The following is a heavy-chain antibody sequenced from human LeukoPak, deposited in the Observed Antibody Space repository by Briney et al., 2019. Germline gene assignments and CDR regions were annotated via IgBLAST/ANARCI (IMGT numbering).Heavy chain of an antibody. CDR2: IRNKAKSYTT. Sequence: GGSLRLSCAASGSTFSDHYMDWVRQAPGKGLEWVGRIRNKAKSYTTEYAASVKGRFSISRDDSKNSLYLQMSSLKTEDTAVYYCVSLSCTGSPYYFDYWGQGALVTVSS. D-gene: IGHD2-8*02. CDR3: VSLSCTGSPYYFDY. V-gene: IGHV3-72*01. CDR1: GSTFSDHY. J-gene: IGHJ4*02.